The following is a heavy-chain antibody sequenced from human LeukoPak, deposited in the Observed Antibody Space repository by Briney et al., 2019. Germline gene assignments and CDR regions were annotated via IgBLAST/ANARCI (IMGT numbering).Heavy chain of an antibody. CDR1: GSTVSSNY. V-gene: IGHV3-66*01. Sequence: GGSLRLSCAASGSTVSSNYMSWVRQAPGKGLEWVSVIYSGGSTYYADSVKGRFTISRDNSKKTLYLQMNSLRAEDTAVYYCAREGGSYYGYFDYWGQGTLVTVSS. CDR3: AREGGSYYGYFDY. J-gene: IGHJ4*02. D-gene: IGHD1-26*01. CDR2: IYSGGST.